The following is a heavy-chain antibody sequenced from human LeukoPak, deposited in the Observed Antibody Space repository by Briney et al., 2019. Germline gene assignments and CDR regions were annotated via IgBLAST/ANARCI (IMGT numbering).Heavy chain of an antibody. J-gene: IGHJ4*02. CDR3: VTFTSGDIPQ. D-gene: IGHD5-18*01. Sequence: GRSLRLSCAASGFTFSSYGMHWVRQAPGKGLEWVAIIWYDGSNKYYADSVKGRFTISRDNSKNTLYLQVNSLRAEDTAAYYCVTFTSGDIPQWGQGTLVTVSS. CDR1: GFTFSSYG. CDR2: IWYDGSNK. V-gene: IGHV3-33*01.